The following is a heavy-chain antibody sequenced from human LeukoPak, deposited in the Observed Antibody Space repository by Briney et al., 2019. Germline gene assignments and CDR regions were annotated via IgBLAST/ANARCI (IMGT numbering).Heavy chain of an antibody. V-gene: IGHV3-20*04. Sequence: GGSLRLSCAASGFTFDDYGMSWVRQAPGKGLEWVSGINWNGGSTGYADSVKGRFTISRDNAKNSLYLQMNSLRAEDTALYYCARASLYSSGWYGNAFDIWGQGTMVTVSS. CDR1: GFTFDDYG. CDR2: INWNGGST. J-gene: IGHJ3*02. CDR3: ARASLYSSGWYGNAFDI. D-gene: IGHD6-19*01.